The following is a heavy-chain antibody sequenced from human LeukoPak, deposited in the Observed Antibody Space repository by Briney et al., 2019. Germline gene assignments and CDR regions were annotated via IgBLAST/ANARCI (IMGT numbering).Heavy chain of an antibody. CDR3: ARGYWHCSSTGCSLDY. J-gene: IGHJ4*02. Sequence: GRSLRLSCAASGFTFSSYSMNWVRQAPEKGLEWVSSISSSSSYIYYADSVKGRFTISRDNAKNSLYLQMNSLRAEDTAVYYCARGYWHCSSTGCSLDYWGQGTLVTVSS. CDR1: GFTFSSYS. D-gene: IGHD2-2*01. V-gene: IGHV3-21*01. CDR2: ISSSSSYI.